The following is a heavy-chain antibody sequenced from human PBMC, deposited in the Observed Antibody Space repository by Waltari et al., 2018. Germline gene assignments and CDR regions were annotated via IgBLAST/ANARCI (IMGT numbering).Heavy chain of an antibody. CDR3: ARGRGATIVVVIWKPNAFDI. CDR1: GGSFSGYY. V-gene: IGHV4-34*01. D-gene: IGHD3-22*01. CDR2: INHSGRN. Sequence: QVQLQQWGAGLLKPSETLSLTCAVYGGSFSGYYWSWIRQPPGTGLEWIGEINHSGRNNYNPSLKSRVTISVDTSKNQFALKLSSVTAADTAVYYCARGRGATIVVVIWKPNAFDIWGQGTMVTVSS. J-gene: IGHJ3*02.